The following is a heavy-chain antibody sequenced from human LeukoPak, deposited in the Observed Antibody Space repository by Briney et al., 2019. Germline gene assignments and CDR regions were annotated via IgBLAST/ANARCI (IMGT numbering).Heavy chain of an antibody. CDR1: GGTFSSYA. J-gene: IGHJ4*02. Sequence: SVKVSCKASGGTFSSYAISWVRQAPRQGLEWMGGIIPIFGTANHAQKFQGRVTITTDESTSTAYMELSSLRSEDTAVYYCASDPSYDFWSGYYYWGQGTLVTVSS. V-gene: IGHV1-69*05. D-gene: IGHD3/OR15-3a*01. CDR2: IIPIFGTA. CDR3: ASDPSYDFWSGYYY.